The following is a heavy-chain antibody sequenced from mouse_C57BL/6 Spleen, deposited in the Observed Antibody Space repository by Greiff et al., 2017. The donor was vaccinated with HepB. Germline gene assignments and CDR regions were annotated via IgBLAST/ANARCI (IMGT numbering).Heavy chain of an antibody. J-gene: IGHJ3*01. V-gene: IGHV1-80*01. CDR2: IYPGDGDT. CDR3: ARGNYGSSSPFAY. CDR1: GYAFSSYW. D-gene: IGHD1-1*01. Sequence: VKLVESGAELVKPGASVKISCKASGYAFSSYWMNWVKQRPGKGLEWIGQIYPGDGDTNYNGKFKGKATLTADKSSSTAYMQLSSLTSEDSAVYFCARGNYGSSSPFAYWGQGTLVTVSA.